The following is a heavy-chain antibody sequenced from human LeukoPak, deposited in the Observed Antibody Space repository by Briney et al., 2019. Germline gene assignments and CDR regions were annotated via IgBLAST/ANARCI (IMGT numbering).Heavy chain of an antibody. Sequence: PGGSLRLSCATSGFTFTNYDVHWVRQAPGKGLEWVTNIKEDGSEKYYVDSVKGRFTISRDNAKNSLYLQMNSLRAEDTAVYYCARGTDYWGQGTLVTVSS. CDR3: ARGTDY. CDR2: IKEDGSEK. CDR1: GFTFTNYD. V-gene: IGHV3-7*01. J-gene: IGHJ4*02.